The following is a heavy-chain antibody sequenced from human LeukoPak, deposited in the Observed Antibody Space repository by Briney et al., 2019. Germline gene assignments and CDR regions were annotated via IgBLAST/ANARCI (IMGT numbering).Heavy chain of an antibody. CDR2: IWYDGSNK. V-gene: IGHV3-33*01. CDR1: GFTFSSYG. Sequence: PGGSLRLSCAASGFTFSSYGMHWVRQAPGKGLEWVAVIWYDGSNKYYADSVKGRFTISRDNSKNTLYLQMNSPRAEDTAVYYCARDGVVEGTFFDYWGQGTLVTVSS. CDR3: ARDGVVEGTFFDY. D-gene: IGHD2-15*01. J-gene: IGHJ4*02.